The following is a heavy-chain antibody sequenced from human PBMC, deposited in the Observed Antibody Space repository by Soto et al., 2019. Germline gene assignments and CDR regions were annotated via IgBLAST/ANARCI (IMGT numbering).Heavy chain of an antibody. CDR1: GFTVSSNY. V-gene: IGHV3-66*01. D-gene: IGHD2-2*01. CDR2: IYSGGST. CDR3: ARSRPAARVVDAFDI. J-gene: IGHJ3*02. Sequence: GGSLRLSCAASGFTVSSNYMSWVRQAPGKGLEWVSVIYSGGSTYYADSVKGRFTISRDNSKNTLYLQMNSLRAEDTAVYYCARSRPAARVVDAFDIWGQGTMVTVSS.